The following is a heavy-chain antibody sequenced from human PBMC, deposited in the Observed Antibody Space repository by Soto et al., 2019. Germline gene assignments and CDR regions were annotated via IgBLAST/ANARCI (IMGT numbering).Heavy chain of an antibody. CDR2: FIPILDMA. D-gene: IGHD2-21*01. Sequence: QVQVVQSGAEVKKPESSVKVSCKPSGGTFNTYTVNWVRLAPGHGLEWMGRFIPILDMANYAQKFQDRVTITADRSTFTASMELTSLTSDDTAVDCCAVTYCRDNSCPRDFESWGPRTRVTVCS. J-gene: IGHJ4*02. CDR3: AVTYCRDNSCPRDFES. CDR1: GGTFNTYT. V-gene: IGHV1-69*02.